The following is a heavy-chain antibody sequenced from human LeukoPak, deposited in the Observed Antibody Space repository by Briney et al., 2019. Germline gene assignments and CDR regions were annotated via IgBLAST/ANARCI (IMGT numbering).Heavy chain of an antibody. J-gene: IGHJ6*02. CDR1: GFTFSSYA. V-gene: IGHV3-23*01. Sequence: PGGSLRLSCAASGFTFSSYAMSWVRQAPGKGLEWVSAISGSGGSTYYADSVKGRFTISRDNSKNTLYLQMNSLRAEDTAVYYCAKVEGERIAARRSHYYYGMDVWGQGTTVTVSS. CDR3: AKVEGERIAARRSHYYYGMDV. CDR2: ISGSGGST. D-gene: IGHD6-13*01.